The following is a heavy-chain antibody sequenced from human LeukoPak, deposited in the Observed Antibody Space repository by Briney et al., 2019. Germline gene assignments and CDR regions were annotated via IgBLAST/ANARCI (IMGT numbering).Heavy chain of an antibody. CDR3: AREGPYYFDY. CDR1: GFTFSTYP. V-gene: IGHV3-30-3*01. J-gene: IGHJ4*02. Sequence: GGSLRLSCAASGFTFSTYPMHWVRQAPGKGLEWVAVISYDGGNKYYAEAVKGRFTISRDNSKNTLYLRMNSLRAEDTAVYYCAREGPYYFDYWGQGTLVTVSS. CDR2: ISYDGGNK.